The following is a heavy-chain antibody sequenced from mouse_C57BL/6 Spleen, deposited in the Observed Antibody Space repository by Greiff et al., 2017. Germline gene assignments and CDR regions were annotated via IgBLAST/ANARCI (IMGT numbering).Heavy chain of an antibody. CDR3: TRGGYYVFYFDY. Sequence: EVQVVESGGGLVQPGGSMKLSCAASGFTFSDAWMDWVRQSPEKGLEWVAEIRNKANNHATYYAESVKGRFTISRDDSKSSVYLQMNSLRAEDTGIYYCTRGGYYVFYFDYWGQGTTLTVSS. D-gene: IGHD2-3*01. CDR2: IRNKANNHAT. J-gene: IGHJ2*01. CDR1: GFTFSDAW. V-gene: IGHV6-6*01.